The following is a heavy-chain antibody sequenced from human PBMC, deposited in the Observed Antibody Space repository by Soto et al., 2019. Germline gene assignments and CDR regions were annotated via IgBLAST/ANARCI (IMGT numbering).Heavy chain of an antibody. V-gene: IGHV3-15*01. CDR2: IKSKTDGGTT. D-gene: IGHD2-2*01. CDR3: TTDLECSSTSCYAFDI. J-gene: IGHJ3*02. Sequence: GGSLRLSCAASGFTFSNAWMSWVRQAPGKGLEWVGRIKSKTDGGTTDYAAPVKGRFTISRDDSKNTLYLQMNSLKTEDTAVYYCTTDLECSSTSCYAFDIWGQGTMVTVSS. CDR1: GFTFSNAW.